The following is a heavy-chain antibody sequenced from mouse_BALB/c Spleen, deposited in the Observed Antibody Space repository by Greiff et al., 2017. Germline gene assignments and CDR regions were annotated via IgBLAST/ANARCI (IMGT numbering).Heavy chain of an antibody. CDR2: IWSGGST. Sequence: QVQLKESGPGLVQPSQSLSITCTVSGFSLTSYGVHWVRQSPGKGLEWLGVIWSGGSTDYNAAFISRLSISKDNSKSQVFFKMNSLQANDTAIYYCARTPSNRYDKGDYAMDYWGQGTSVTVSS. J-gene: IGHJ4*01. V-gene: IGHV2-2*02. CDR3: ARTPSNRYDKGDYAMDY. CDR1: GFSLTSYG. D-gene: IGHD2-14*01.